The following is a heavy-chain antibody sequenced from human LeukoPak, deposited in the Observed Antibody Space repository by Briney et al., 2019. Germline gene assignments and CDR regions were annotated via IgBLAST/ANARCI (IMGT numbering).Heavy chain of an antibody. D-gene: IGHD1-1*01. V-gene: IGHV3-7*03. J-gene: IGHJ4*02. Sequence: GGSLRLSCAASGFTFSSYWMSWVRQAPGKGLEWVANIKQDGSEKYYVDSVKGRFTISRDDAKNSLYLQMNSLRAEDTAIYYCVKLRTGTATNFDYWGQGTLVTVSS. CDR2: IKQDGSEK. CDR3: VKLRTGTATNFDY. CDR1: GFTFSSYW.